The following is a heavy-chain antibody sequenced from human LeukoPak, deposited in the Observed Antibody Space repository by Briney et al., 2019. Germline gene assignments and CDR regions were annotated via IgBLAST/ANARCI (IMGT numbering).Heavy chain of an antibody. J-gene: IGHJ6*03. V-gene: IGHV3-21*01. CDR1: GFTFSSYE. D-gene: IGHD3-10*01. CDR2: VSSSSSYI. Sequence: GGSLRLSCAASGFTFSSYEMNWVRQAPGKGLEWVSSVSSSSSYIYYADSVKGRFTISRDNAKNSLYLQMNSLRAEDTAVYYCARGGYGSGSYYKSDYYYYMDVWGKGTTVTVSS. CDR3: ARGGYGSGSYYKSDYYYYMDV.